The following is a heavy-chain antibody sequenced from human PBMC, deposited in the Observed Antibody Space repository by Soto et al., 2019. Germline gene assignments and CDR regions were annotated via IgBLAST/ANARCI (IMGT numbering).Heavy chain of an antibody. CDR1: VFSIISSNW. CDR3: ERGQGHREKWLEH. D-gene: IGHD2-21*01. Sequence: SETLSLTCAVSVFSIISSNWWICVRQPPGKCLEWIGEIYHSGSTNYNPSVKSLVTISVDKSKNQFSLKLSSVTASDKAVYYCERGQGHREKWLEHWGQGNLVTLSS. J-gene: IGHJ5*02. CDR2: IYHSGST. V-gene: IGHV4-4*02.